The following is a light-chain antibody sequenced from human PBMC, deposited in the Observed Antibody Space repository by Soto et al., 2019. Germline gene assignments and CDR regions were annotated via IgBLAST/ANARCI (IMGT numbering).Light chain of an antibody. Sequence: DIQMTQSPSSLSASVGDSLTITCRASQYISTYLNWYQQKPGKAPKLLIYGTFNLQRGVPTRFSGSGSGTDFTLTISGLQVEDFATYYCQQSRGTVLTFGGGTKVDIK. J-gene: IGKJ4*01. CDR2: GTF. V-gene: IGKV1-39*01. CDR1: QYISTY. CDR3: QQSRGTVLT.